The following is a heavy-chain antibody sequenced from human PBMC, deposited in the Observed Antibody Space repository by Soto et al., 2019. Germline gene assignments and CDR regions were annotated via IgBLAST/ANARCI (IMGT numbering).Heavy chain of an antibody. D-gene: IGHD2-15*01. J-gene: IGHJ4*02. V-gene: IGHV3-30*03. CDR1: GFTFNNYG. Sequence: QVQLVEYGGGVVQPGRSLRLSCAASGFTFNNYGVRWVRQSAGKGLGWVAVISFDGNNEYYAVSVKGRFTIYGDNSKNTPYLQMSSLRSDDTAVYYCARECYIACPPDHCGQGTQVTVSS. CDR3: ARECYIACPPDH. CDR2: ISFDGNNE.